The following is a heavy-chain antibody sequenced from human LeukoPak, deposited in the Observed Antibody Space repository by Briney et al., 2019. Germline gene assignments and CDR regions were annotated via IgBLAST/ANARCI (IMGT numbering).Heavy chain of an antibody. CDR1: GGSIGSSGYY. Sequence: PSETLSLTCTVSGGSIGSSGYYWGWVRQPPGKGLEWIANIFHSGSTFYNPSLKSRLTISVDAFKNQFSLKLSSVTAADTAVYYCARGEQWPYYFDSWGQGTLVTVSS. CDR3: ARGEQWPYYFDS. CDR2: IFHSGST. J-gene: IGHJ4*02. D-gene: IGHD6-19*01. V-gene: IGHV4-39*01.